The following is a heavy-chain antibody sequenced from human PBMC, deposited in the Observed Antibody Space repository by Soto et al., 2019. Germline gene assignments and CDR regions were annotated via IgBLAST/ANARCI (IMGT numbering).Heavy chain of an antibody. D-gene: IGHD3-22*01. CDR2: ISSSSSYI. CDR3: ARGYHYYDSSGYDKWDAFDI. V-gene: IGHV3-21*01. J-gene: IGHJ3*02. CDR1: GFTFSSYS. Sequence: EVQLVESGGGLVKPGGSLRLSCAASGFTFSSYSMNWVRQAPGKGLEWVSSISSSSSYIDYADSVKGRFTISRDNAKKALYLEMNRVRAEDTAVYYCARGYHYYDSSGYDKWDAFDIWGQGTMVSVSS.